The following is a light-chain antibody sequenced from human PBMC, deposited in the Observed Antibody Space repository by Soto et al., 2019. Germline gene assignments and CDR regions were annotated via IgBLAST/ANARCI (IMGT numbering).Light chain of an antibody. Sequence: EIVMTQSPANLSVSPGERATLSCRASQSVSSNLAWYQQKPGQGPRLLIYGASTKATSIPARFSGSGSGTEFTLTISRLEPEDFAVYYCHQYDSSPLTFGGGTKVEIK. V-gene: IGKV3-15*01. CDR2: GAS. CDR1: QSVSSN. J-gene: IGKJ4*01. CDR3: HQYDSSPLT.